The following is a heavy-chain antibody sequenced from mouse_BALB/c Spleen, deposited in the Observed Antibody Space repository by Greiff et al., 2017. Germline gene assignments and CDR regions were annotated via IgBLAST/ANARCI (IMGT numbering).Heavy chain of an antibody. V-gene: IGHV1S137*01. J-gene: IGHJ3*01. CDR1: GYTFTDYA. Sequence: QVQLQQSGAELVRPGVSVKISCKGSGYTFTDYAMHWVKQSHAKSLEWIGVISTYYGDASYNQKFKGKATMTVDKSSSTAYMELARLTSEDSAIYYCATPYDGYYVRFAYWGQGTLVTVSA. CDR3: ATPYDGYYVRFAY. D-gene: IGHD2-3*01. CDR2: ISTYYGDA.